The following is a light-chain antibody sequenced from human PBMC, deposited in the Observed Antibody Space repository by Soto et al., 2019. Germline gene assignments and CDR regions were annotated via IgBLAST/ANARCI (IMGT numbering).Light chain of an antibody. J-gene: IGLJ3*02. CDR2: EVS. CDR3: SSYTTTTRL. V-gene: IGLV2-14*01. Sequence: QSALTQPASVSGSPGQSITISCTGTSSDIGSNNYVSWFQQRPGKAPTLIIYEVSNRPSGVSTHFSGSESGNTASLTISGLLPEDEAEYYCSSYTTTTRLFGGGTQLTVL. CDR1: SSDIGSNNY.